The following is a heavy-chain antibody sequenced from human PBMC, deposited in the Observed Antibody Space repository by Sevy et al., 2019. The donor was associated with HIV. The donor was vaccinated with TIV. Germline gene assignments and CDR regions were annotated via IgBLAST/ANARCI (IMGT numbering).Heavy chain of an antibody. CDR1: GFTFSDYY. J-gene: IGHJ4*02. Sequence: GESLKISCAASGFTFSDYYMSWIRQAPGKGLEWVSYISSSGSTIYYADSVKGRFTISRDNAKNSLCLQMNSLRAEDTAVYYCARDPSGVDYYDSSGYSDYWGQGTLVTVSS. CDR2: ISSSGSTI. D-gene: IGHD3-22*01. CDR3: ARDPSGVDYYDSSGYSDY. V-gene: IGHV3-11*01.